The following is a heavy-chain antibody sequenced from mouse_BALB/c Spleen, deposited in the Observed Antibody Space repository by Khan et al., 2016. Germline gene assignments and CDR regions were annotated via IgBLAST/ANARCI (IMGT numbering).Heavy chain of an antibody. D-gene: IGHD2-10*02. CDR3: ARSRLGAMDY. V-gene: IGHV1-54*01. J-gene: IGHJ4*01. CDR2: INPGSGGT. CDR1: GYAFTNYL. Sequence: QVQLKQSGAELVRPGTSVKVSCKASGYAFTNYLIEWVKQRPGQGLEWIGVINPGSGGTNYNEKFKGKATLTADKSSSTAYMQLSSLTSDDSAVYFCARSRLGAMDYWGQGTSVTVSS.